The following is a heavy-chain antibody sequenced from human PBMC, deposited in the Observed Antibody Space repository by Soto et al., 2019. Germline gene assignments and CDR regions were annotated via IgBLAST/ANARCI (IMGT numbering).Heavy chain of an antibody. V-gene: IGHV3-23*01. D-gene: IGHD1-26*01. CDR2: LSNTGRRT. CDR1: VFPFGANA. Sequence: PWGSLRLSCVVSVFPFGANAMSWVRQAPGKGLEWVSGLSNTGRRTSYADSVKGRFNISRDNSENTVYLQMNSLRVEDTAVYYCATEMGATQGPFDNWGQGTLV. CDR3: ATEMGATQGPFDN. J-gene: IGHJ4*02.